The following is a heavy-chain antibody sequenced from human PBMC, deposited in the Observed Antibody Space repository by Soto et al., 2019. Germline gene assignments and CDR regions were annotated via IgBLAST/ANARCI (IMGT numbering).Heavy chain of an antibody. J-gene: IGHJ4*02. CDR1: GFTFSSYG. V-gene: IGHV3-33*01. CDR3: ARLSCSGGSCYYGGFDY. Sequence: QVQLVESGGGVVQPGRSLRLSCAASGFTFSSYGMHWVRQAPGKGLEWVAVIWYDGSNKYYADSVKGRFTISRDNSKNTLYLQMNSLRAEDTAVYYCARLSCSGGSCYYGGFDYWGQGTLVTVSS. D-gene: IGHD2-15*01. CDR2: IWYDGSNK.